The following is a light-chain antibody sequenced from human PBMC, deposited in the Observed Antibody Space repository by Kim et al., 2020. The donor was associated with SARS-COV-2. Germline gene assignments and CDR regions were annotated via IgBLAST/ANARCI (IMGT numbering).Light chain of an antibody. V-gene: IGKV1-33*01. CDR1: QDISNY. CDR2: DAS. Sequence: DIQMTQSPSSLSASVGDRVTITCQASQDISNYLNWYQQKPGKAPKLLIYDASNLEKGVPSRFSGSGSATDFTFTISSLQPEDIATYYCQQYDNLPYTFGQGTKLEI. J-gene: IGKJ2*01. CDR3: QQYDNLPYT.